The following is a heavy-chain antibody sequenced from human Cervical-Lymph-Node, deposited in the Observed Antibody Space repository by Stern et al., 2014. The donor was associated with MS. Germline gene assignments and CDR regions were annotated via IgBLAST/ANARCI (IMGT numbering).Heavy chain of an antibody. Sequence: QVQLGQSGAEVKKPGSSVKVSCKASGGTFISYGISWVRQAPGQGLEWMGGIIPIFYTANYAQKFQGRLTITADESTSTAYMELSSLRSEDTAVYYCAKISNYYYYYGMDVWGQGTTVTVSS. J-gene: IGHJ6*02. CDR2: IIPIFYTA. CDR1: GGTFISYG. V-gene: IGHV1-69*01. CDR3: AKISNYYYYYGMDV. D-gene: IGHD3-3*01.